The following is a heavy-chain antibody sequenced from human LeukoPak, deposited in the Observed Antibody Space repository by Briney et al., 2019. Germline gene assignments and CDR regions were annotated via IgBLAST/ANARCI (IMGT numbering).Heavy chain of an antibody. V-gene: IGHV3-23*01. D-gene: IGHD4-17*01. CDR2: ISGSGGST. CDR3: AKDHYDYGDYVFLAGYDY. CDR1: GFTFSSYA. Sequence: GGSLRLSCAASGFTFSSYAMSWVRQAPGEGLEWGSAISGSGGSTYYADSVKGRFTISRDNSKNTLYLQMNSLRAEDTAVYYCAKDHYDYGDYVFLAGYDYWGQGTLVTVSS. J-gene: IGHJ4*02.